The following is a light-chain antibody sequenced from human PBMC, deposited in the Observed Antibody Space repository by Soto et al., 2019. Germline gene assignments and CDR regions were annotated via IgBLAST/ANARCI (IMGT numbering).Light chain of an antibody. J-gene: IGKJ5*01. CDR3: QHADSFPLIT. V-gene: IGKV1-12*01. CDR1: QGITNW. CDR2: AAS. Sequence: DIQMTQSPSSVSASVGDRVTITCRGSQGITNWLAWYQQKPGKAPKLLIYAASGLPSGVPSRFSGSGSGTDFTLTISSLQPEDFATYYCQHADSFPLITFGQGTRLEIK.